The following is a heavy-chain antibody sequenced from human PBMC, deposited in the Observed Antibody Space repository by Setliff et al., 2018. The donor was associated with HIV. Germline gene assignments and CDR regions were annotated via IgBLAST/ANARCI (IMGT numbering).Heavy chain of an antibody. CDR1: GYTFTNYD. CDR3: ARDAGHIVVVVAAYYYYMDV. D-gene: IGHD2-15*01. V-gene: IGHV1-8*02. CDR2: MNPDSRNT. J-gene: IGHJ6*03. Sequence: ASVKVSCKPSGYTFTNYDINWVRQAVGQGLEWMGWMNPDSRNTGYAQKFQGRVTMTRDTSISTAYMELSRLRSDDTAVYYCARDAGHIVVVVAAYYYYMDVWGKGTTVTVSS.